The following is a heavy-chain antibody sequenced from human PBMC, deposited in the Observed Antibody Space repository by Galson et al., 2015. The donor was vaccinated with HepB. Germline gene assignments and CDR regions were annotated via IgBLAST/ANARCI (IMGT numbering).Heavy chain of an antibody. CDR2: ISSNGGST. D-gene: IGHD6-13*01. CDR1: GFTFSSYA. V-gene: IGHV3-64D*06. CDR3: VKWVFVAAAGSTQIDY. Sequence: SLRLSCAASGFTFSSYAMHWVRQAPGKGLEYVSAISSNGGSTYYADSVKGRFTISRDNSKNTLYLQMSSLRAEDTAVYYCVKWVFVAAAGSTQIDYWGQGTLVTVSS. J-gene: IGHJ4*02.